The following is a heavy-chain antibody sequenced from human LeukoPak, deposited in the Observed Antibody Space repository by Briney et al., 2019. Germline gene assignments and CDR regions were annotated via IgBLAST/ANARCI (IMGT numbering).Heavy chain of an antibody. CDR2: IRSDGSIK. D-gene: IGHD1-26*01. CDR3: AREPSGTLDY. V-gene: IGHV3-30*02. J-gene: IGHJ4*02. CDR1: GFTFDNYG. Sequence: PGGSLRLSCAASGFTFDNYGMHWVRQAPGKGLEWVAFIRSDGSIKYYADSVKGRFTISRDISKNTLYLQVNSLRAEDTAVYYCAREPSGTLDYWGQGTLVTVSS.